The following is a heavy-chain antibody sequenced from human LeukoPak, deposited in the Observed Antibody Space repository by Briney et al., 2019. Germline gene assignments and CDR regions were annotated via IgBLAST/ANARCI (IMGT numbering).Heavy chain of an antibody. D-gene: IGHD6-19*01. CDR2: IIPIFGTA. V-gene: IGHV1-69*13. CDR1: GYTLTELS. Sequence: ASVKVSCKVSGYTLTELSMHWVRQAPGQGLEWMGGIIPIFGTANYAQKFQGRVTITADESTSTAYMELSSLRSEDTAVYYCARAYSSGWYYFDYWGQGTLVTVSS. CDR3: ARAYSSGWYYFDY. J-gene: IGHJ4*02.